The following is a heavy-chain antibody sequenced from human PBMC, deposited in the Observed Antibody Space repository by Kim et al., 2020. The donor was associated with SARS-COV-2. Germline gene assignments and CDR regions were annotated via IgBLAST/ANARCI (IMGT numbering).Heavy chain of an antibody. D-gene: IGHD1-26*01. CDR2: ISASGVGT. V-gene: IGHV3-23*01. CDR3: AKRRDGYYPDDY. J-gene: IGHJ4*02. Sequence: GGSLRLSCVASGFTFNNYVMTWFRQAPGRGLEWLSTISASGVGTDYIDSVRGRFTISRDNSKNMLYLQMNSLRAEDTAIFYCAKRRDGYYPDDYWGQGTPVTVSS. CDR1: GFTFNNYV.